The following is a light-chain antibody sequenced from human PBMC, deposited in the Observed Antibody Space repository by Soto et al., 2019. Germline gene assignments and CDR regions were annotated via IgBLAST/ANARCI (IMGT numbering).Light chain of an antibody. J-gene: IGLJ1*01. V-gene: IGLV1-44*01. CDR2: SNT. CDR1: SSNIGKNT. Sequence: SVLTHPPSSSGTPWQTVTISCSGSSSNIGKNTVNWYQHLPGTAPKLLIYSNTQRPLGVPVRFSGSKSGTSASLAISGLQSDDEADYYCAVWDDSLYVFGSGTKVTVL. CDR3: AVWDDSLYV.